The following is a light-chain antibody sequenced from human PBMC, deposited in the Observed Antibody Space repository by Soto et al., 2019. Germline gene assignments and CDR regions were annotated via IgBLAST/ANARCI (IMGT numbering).Light chain of an antibody. CDR2: KAS. J-gene: IGKJ2*01. V-gene: IGKV1-5*03. CDR1: QSISGW. Sequence: DIQMTQSPSTLSASVGNRVIITCRASQSISGWLAWYQQKPGRAPNLLIYKASTLASGVPSRFSGSGSGTEFTLTISSMQPDDFATYYCQQYNSYPYTFGQGTKVDIK. CDR3: QQYNSYPYT.